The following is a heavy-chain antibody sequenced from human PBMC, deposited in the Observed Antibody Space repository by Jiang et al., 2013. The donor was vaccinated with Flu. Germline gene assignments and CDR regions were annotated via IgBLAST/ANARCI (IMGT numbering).Heavy chain of an antibody. D-gene: IGHD3-9*01. V-gene: IGHV3-30*07. CDR2: ISYDGSNK. Sequence: RLSCAASGFTFSSYAMHWVRQAPGKGLEWVAVISYDGSNKYYADSVKGRFTISRDNSKNTLYLQMNSLRAEDTAVYYCAKEILTGYPNWYFDLWGRGTLVTVSS. CDR3: AKEILTGYPNWYFDL. CDR1: GFTFSSYA. J-gene: IGHJ2*01.